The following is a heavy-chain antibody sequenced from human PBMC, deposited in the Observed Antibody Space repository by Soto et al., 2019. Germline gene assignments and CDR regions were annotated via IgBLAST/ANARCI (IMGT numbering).Heavy chain of an antibody. D-gene: IGHD2-2*02. J-gene: IGHJ6*02. Sequence: ASVKVSCKASGYTFTSYYMHWVRQAPGQGLEWMGIINPSGGSTSYAQKFQGRVTMTRDTSTSTVYMELSSLRSEDTAVYYCARVGCSSTSCYKARIGGTGMDVWGQGSTVTGSS. V-gene: IGHV1-46*01. CDR3: ARVGCSSTSCYKARIGGTGMDV. CDR1: GYTFTSYY. CDR2: INPSGGST.